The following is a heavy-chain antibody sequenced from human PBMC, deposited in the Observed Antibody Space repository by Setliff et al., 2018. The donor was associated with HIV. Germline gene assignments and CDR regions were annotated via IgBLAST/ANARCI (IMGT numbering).Heavy chain of an antibody. D-gene: IGHD3-16*01. CDR1: GYTFTDYY. Sequence: ASVKVSCKASGYTFTDYYIHWVRQAPGQGLERMGWINSASGGTNYAQNFQGRVTVTRDTSINTAYVELNSLKSDDTAVYYCARDDGGYNYAEAFDVWGQGTMVTVSS. V-gene: IGHV1-2*02. CDR2: INSASGGT. CDR3: ARDDGGYNYAEAFDV. J-gene: IGHJ3*01.